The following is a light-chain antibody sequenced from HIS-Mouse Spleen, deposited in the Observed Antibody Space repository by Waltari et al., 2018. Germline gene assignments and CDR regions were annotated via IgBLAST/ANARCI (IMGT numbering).Light chain of an antibody. V-gene: IGLV3-10*01. CDR1: ALPKNY. CDR3: YSTDSSGNHRV. J-gene: IGLJ2*01. CDR2: EDS. Sequence: SSPLTQPPSVPVSPAPTASITCPGDALPKNYAYWYQQKSGQAPVLVIYEDSKRPSGIPERFSGSSSGTMATLTISGAQVEDEADYYCYSTDSSGNHRVFGGGTKLTVL.